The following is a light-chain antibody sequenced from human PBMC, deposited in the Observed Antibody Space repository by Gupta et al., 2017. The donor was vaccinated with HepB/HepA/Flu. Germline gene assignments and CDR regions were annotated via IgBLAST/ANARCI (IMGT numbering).Light chain of an antibody. V-gene: IGKV4-1*01. J-gene: IGKJ1*01. CDR1: QSVLNSSKTKNY. CDR3: QQDDSTPHT. Sequence: LIVQSRDWVAVSLGERATINCKSSQSVLNSSKTKNYLPWYQQKPGQPPTLLIYWASTRESGVPDRFSGRGSATDFPLTISSLQAEDVAVYYCQQDDSTPHTFGQGTKVEIK. CDR2: WAS.